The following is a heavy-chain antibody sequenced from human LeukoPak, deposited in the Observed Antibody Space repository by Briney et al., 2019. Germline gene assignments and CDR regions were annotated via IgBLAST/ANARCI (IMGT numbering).Heavy chain of an antibody. CDR1: GFTFSSYS. V-gene: IGHV3-21*04. Sequence: GGSLRLSCAASGFTFSSYSMNWVRQAPGKGLEWVSSISSSSSYIYYADSVKGRFTISRDNAKNSLYLQMNSLRAEDTAVYYCAREVGIVVVPAAMPGDAFDIWGQGTMVTVSS. J-gene: IGHJ3*02. CDR2: ISSSSSYI. D-gene: IGHD2-2*01. CDR3: AREVGIVVVPAAMPGDAFDI.